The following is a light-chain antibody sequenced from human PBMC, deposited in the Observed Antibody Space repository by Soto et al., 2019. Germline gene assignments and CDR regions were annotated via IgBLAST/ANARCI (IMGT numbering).Light chain of an antibody. V-gene: IGKV2-28*01. J-gene: IGKJ2*01. CDR3: MQALQTPYT. Sequence: DIVMTQSPLSLPVTPGEPASISCRSSESLLHSNGYNDLDWYLQKPGQSPQLLIYLGSNRASGVPDRFSGSGSGTDFTLKISRVEAGDVGVYYCMQALQTPYTFGQGTKLEIK. CDR2: LGS. CDR1: ESLLHSNGYND.